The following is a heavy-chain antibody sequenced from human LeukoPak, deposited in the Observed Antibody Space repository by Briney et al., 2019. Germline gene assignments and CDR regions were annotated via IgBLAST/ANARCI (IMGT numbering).Heavy chain of an antibody. V-gene: IGHV1-18*04. D-gene: IGHD6-13*01. J-gene: IGHJ6*04. CDR1: GYTFTSYG. CDR2: ISAYNGNT. Sequence: ASVTVSCKASGYTFTSYGISWVRRAPGQGLEWMGWISAYNGNTNYAQKLQGRVTMTTDTSTSTAYMELRSLRSDDTAVYYCARDGRLGQAPWYLYYYYGMDVWGKGTTVTVSS. CDR3: ARDGRLGQAPWYLYYYYGMDV.